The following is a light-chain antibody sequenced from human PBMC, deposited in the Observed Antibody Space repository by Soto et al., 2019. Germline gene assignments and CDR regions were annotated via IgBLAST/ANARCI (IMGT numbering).Light chain of an antibody. J-gene: IGLJ3*02. Sequence: QSVLTQPPSASGSPGQSVTISCTGTSSDGGAYNYVSWYQQYPGKAPKLMIYEVTKRPSGVPDRFSGSKSGQTASLIVSGLQPEDEADYYCTSYAGSNIWVFGGGTKVTVL. V-gene: IGLV2-8*01. CDR1: SSDGGAYNY. CDR3: TSYAGSNIWV. CDR2: EVT.